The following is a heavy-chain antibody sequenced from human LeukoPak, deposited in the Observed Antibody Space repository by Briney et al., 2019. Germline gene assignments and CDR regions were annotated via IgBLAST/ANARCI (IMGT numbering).Heavy chain of an antibody. CDR3: ARARPSYYYDTSGYFDYGMDV. V-gene: IGHV1-46*01. J-gene: IGHJ6*02. CDR2: INPSGGST. CDR1: GYTFTSYY. D-gene: IGHD3-22*01. Sequence: ASVKVSCKASGYTFTSYYMHWVRQAPGQGLEWMGIINPSGGSTSYAQKFQGRVTMTRDTSTSTVYMELSSLRSEDTAVYYCARARPSYYYDTSGYFDYGMDVWGQGTTVTVSS.